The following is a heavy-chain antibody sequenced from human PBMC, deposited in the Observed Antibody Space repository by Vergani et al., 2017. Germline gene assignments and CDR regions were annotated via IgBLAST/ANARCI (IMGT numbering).Heavy chain of an antibody. CDR1: GFSFSTYS. Sequence: EVQLQESGGGLVKPGGSLRVSCAASGFSFSTYSINWVRQAPGKGLEWVSSISGRSNYIYYADSVKGRFTISRDNSKNTLYLQMNSLRAEDTAVYYCARGASGDYVSSFDYWGQGTLVTVSS. CDR2: ISGRSNYI. V-gene: IGHV3-21*01. J-gene: IGHJ4*02. D-gene: IGHD4-17*01. CDR3: ARGASGDYVSSFDY.